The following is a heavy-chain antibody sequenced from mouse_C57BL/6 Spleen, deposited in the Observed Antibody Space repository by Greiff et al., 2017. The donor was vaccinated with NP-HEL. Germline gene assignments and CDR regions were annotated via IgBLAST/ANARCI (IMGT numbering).Heavy chain of an antibody. CDR2: IYPGSGST. CDR3: AREALGGDY. CDR1: GYTFTSYW. Sequence: QVQLQQPGAELVKPGASVKMSCKASGYTFTSYWITWVKQRPGQGLEWIGDIYPGSGSTNYNEKFKGKATLTADKSSSTAYMELRSLTSEDSAVYFCAREALGGDYWGQGTTLTVSS. J-gene: IGHJ2*01. V-gene: IGHV1-55*01. D-gene: IGHD4-1*01.